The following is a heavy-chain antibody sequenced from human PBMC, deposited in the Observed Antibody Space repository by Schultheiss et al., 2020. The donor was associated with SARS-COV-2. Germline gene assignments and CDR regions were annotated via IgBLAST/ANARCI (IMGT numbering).Heavy chain of an antibody. D-gene: IGHD6-13*01. Sequence: ASVKVSCKASGYTFTSYDINWVRQATGQGLEWMGWMNPNSGNTGYAQKLQGRVTMTTDTSTSTAYMELSSLRSEDTAVYYCARDAYRQQLANRNYYYYGMDVWGQGTTVTVSS. CDR2: MNPNSGNT. CDR3: ARDAYRQQLANRNYYYYGMDV. CDR1: GYTFTSYD. V-gene: IGHV1-8*01. J-gene: IGHJ6*02.